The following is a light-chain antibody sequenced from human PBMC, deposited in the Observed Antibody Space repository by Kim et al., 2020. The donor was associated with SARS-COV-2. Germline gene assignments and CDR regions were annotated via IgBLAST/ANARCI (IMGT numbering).Light chain of an antibody. Sequence: GKTVTISWTRSSGSIASNYVQWYQQRPGSSPTTVIYEDNQRPSGVPDRFSGSIDSSSNSASLTISGLKTEDEADYYCQSYDSSNWVFGGGTQLTVL. CDR3: QSYDSSNWV. CDR1: SGSIASNY. J-gene: IGLJ3*02. V-gene: IGLV6-57*01. CDR2: EDN.